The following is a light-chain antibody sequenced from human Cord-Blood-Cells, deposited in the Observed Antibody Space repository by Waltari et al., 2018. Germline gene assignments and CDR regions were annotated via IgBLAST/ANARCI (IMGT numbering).Light chain of an antibody. CDR2: EVS. CDR1: QSLVYSGGNTY. Sequence: DVVMTQSPLSLPVTLGHPASISCRSSQSLVYSGGNTYLNWFQQRPGHAPRRLIYEVSNRDSGGPDRFSGSGSGTDFTLKISRVEAEDVGVYYCMQGTHWPWTFGQGTKVEIK. CDR3: MQGTHWPWT. V-gene: IGKV2-30*01. J-gene: IGKJ1*01.